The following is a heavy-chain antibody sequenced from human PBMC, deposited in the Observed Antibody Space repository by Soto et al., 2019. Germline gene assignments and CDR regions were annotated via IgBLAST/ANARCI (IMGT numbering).Heavy chain of an antibody. Sequence: SETLSLTCAVYGGSFIGYYCSWILQPPWKGLEWIGEINHSGSTNYNPSLNSRDTISVDTPKNQFSLALRLVTDADTADYYCPPGATGYYVNSGYYPSYYFDYWGQGTLVTVSS. V-gene: IGHV4-34*01. CDR1: GGSFIGYY. CDR2: INHSGST. J-gene: IGHJ4*02. D-gene: IGHD3-22*01. CDR3: PPGATGYYVNSGYYPSYYFDY.